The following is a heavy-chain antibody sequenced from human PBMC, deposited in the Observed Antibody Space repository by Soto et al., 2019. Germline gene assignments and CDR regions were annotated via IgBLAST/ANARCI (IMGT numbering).Heavy chain of an antibody. J-gene: IGHJ6*02. D-gene: IGHD3-10*01. V-gene: IGHV3-74*01. CDR1: GFTFSSYW. Sequence: GGSLRLSCAASGFTFSSYWMHWVRQAPGKGLVWVSRINSDGSSTSYADSVKGRFTISRDNAKNTLYLQMNSLRAEDTAVYYCARDEKPLLYYGPAPYYYGMDVWGQGTTVTVSS. CDR3: ARDEKPLLYYGPAPYYYGMDV. CDR2: INSDGSST.